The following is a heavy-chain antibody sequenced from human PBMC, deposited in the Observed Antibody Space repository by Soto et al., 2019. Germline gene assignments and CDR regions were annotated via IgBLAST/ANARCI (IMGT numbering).Heavy chain of an antibody. CDR2: INPNSGGT. CDR3: ARAPYDFSPYYYYYGMDV. J-gene: IGHJ6*02. D-gene: IGHD3-3*01. V-gene: IGHV1-2*02. Sequence: ASVKVSCKASGYTFTGYYMHWVRQAPGQGLEWMGWINPNSGGTNYAQKFQGRVTMTRDTSISTAYMELSRLRSDDTAVYYCARAPYDFSPYYYYYGMDVWGQGTTVTVSS. CDR1: GYTFTGYY.